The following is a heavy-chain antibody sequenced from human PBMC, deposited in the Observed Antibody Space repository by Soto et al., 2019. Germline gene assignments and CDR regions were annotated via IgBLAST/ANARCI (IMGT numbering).Heavy chain of an antibody. D-gene: IGHD7-27*01. Sequence: GXSLRLSCAASGCTFSSYAIHWVNQAPGKGLEWVAVIWYDGSNKYYAASVKGRFTISRDHSKNTLYLQMNSLRAEDTAVYYCARDYPGDGIDYWGQGTLVTVSS. J-gene: IGHJ4*02. CDR1: GCTFSSYA. V-gene: IGHV3-33*01. CDR2: IWYDGSNK. CDR3: ARDYPGDGIDY.